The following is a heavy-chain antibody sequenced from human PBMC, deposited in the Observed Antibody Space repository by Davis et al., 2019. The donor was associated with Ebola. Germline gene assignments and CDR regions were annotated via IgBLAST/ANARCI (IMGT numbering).Heavy chain of an antibody. V-gene: IGHV3-48*02. CDR2: ISSSSSAM. Sequence: GDSLKISCAASGFTFSTYNMNWVRQAPGKGLEWVSGISSSSSAMYYADSVKGRFTISRDNAKNSLYLQMNSLRDEDTAVYYCARGACSDGTCYGPDYWGQGTLVTVSS. CDR1: GFTFSTYN. J-gene: IGHJ4*02. D-gene: IGHD2-15*01. CDR3: ARGACSDGTCYGPDY.